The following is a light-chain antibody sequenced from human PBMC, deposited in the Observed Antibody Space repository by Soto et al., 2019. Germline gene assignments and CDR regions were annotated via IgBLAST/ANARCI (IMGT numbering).Light chain of an antibody. CDR2: GAS. Sequence: EIVLTQSPGTLSLSPGDRATLSCRASQTFGINYLAWYQQKPGQPPRLLIYGASGRAIGIPDRFSVSVSGTDCSLTISRLEPEDSAVYFCQHYGDSQITFGQGTRLEIK. V-gene: IGKV3-20*01. CDR3: QHYGDSQIT. J-gene: IGKJ5*01. CDR1: QTFGINY.